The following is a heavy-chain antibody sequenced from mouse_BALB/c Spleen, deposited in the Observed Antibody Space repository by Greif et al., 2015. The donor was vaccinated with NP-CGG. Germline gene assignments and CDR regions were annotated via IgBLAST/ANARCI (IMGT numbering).Heavy chain of an antibody. V-gene: IGHV14-3*02. J-gene: IGHJ2*01. Sequence: DVMLVESGAELVKPGASVKLSCTASGFNIKDTYMHWVKQRPEQGLEWIGRIDPANGNTKYDPKFQGKATITADTSSNTAYLQLSSLTSEDTAVYYCAGTYFDYWGQGTTLTVSS. CDR1: GFNIKDTY. D-gene: IGHD3-3*01. CDR2: IDPANGNT. CDR3: AGTYFDY.